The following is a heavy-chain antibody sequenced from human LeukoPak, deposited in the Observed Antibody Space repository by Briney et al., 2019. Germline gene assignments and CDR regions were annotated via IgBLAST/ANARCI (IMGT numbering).Heavy chain of an antibody. CDR2: INPNSGGT. J-gene: IGHJ4*02. Sequence: ASVKVSCKASGYTFTSYAMNWVRQAPGQGLEWMGWINPNSGGTNYAQKFQGRVTMTRDTSISTAYMELSRLRSDDTAVYYCARENTAMVMDYWGQGTLVTVSS. CDR3: ARENTAMVMDY. D-gene: IGHD5-18*01. V-gene: IGHV1-2*02. CDR1: GYTFTSYA.